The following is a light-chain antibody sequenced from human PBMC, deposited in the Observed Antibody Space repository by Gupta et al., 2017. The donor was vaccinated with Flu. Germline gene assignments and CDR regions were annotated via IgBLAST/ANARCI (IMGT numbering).Light chain of an antibody. CDR1: STDSGSYKY. CDR3: SSCTSSTTLV. Sequence: TSTDSGSYKYVSWYQQHPGKAPQLLIYDVTTRPSGVSTRFSGSKSGDTASLTISGLQAEDEADYYCSSCTSSTTLVFGGGTRLTVL. CDR2: DVT. J-gene: IGLJ2*01. V-gene: IGLV2-14*01.